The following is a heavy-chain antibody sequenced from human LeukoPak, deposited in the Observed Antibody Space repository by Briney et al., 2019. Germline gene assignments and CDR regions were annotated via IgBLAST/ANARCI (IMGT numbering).Heavy chain of an antibody. CDR1: GSSISYWH. CDR2: IYGSGRP. CDR3: ARETSLVGYSGGLGFNY. V-gene: IGHV4-59*01. D-gene: IGHD6-19*01. J-gene: IGHJ4*02. Sequence: SETLSLTCTVSGSSISYWHWSWIRQPPGKGLEWIGNIYGSGRPNYNPSLTSRVTISIDTSKNQFSLKLTSVTAADTAVYYCARETSLVGYSGGLGFNYWGQGILVTVSS.